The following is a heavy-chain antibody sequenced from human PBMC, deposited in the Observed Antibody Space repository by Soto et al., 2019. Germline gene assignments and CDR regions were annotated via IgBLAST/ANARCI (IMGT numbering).Heavy chain of an antibody. CDR3: AREAAAGRLSWDY. D-gene: IGHD6-13*01. CDR1: GGSISSSNW. J-gene: IGHJ4*02. Sequence: SETLSLTCAVSGGSISSSNWWSWVRQPPGKGLEWIGEIYHSGSTNYNPSLKSRVTISVDKSKNQFSLKLSSVTAADTAVYYCAREAAAGRLSWDYWGQGTLVTVSS. CDR2: IYHSGST. V-gene: IGHV4-4*02.